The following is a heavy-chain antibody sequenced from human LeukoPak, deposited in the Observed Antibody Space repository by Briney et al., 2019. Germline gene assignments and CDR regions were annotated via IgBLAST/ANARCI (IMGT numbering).Heavy chain of an antibody. D-gene: IGHD3-22*01. CDR1: GFTFSSYW. CDR3: ASRDSSGYYWGVDY. V-gene: IGHV3-7*01. J-gene: IGHJ4*02. CDR2: IKQVGSEK. Sequence: GGSLRLSCAASGFTFSSYWMSWVRQAPGKGLEWVANIKQVGSEKYYVDSVKGRFTISRDNAKNSLYLQMNSLRAEDTAVYYCASRDSSGYYWGVDYWGQGTLVTVSS.